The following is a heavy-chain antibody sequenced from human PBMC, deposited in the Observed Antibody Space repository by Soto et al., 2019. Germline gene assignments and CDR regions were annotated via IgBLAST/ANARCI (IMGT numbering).Heavy chain of an antibody. Sequence: QVQLVQSGAEVKKPGSSVKVSCKASGGTFSSYAISWVRQAPGQGLEWMGGIIPIFGTANYAQKFQGRVTITADESMSTAYMELSSLRSEDTAVYYCARDRAYRYYDFWSGYYSFWFDPWGQGTLVTVSS. V-gene: IGHV1-69*01. CDR3: ARDRAYRYYDFWSGYYSFWFDP. CDR2: IIPIFGTA. CDR1: GGTFSSYA. J-gene: IGHJ5*02. D-gene: IGHD3-3*01.